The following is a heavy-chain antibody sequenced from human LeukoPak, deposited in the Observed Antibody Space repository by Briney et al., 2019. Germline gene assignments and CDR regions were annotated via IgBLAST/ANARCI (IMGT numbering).Heavy chain of an antibody. Sequence: SETLSLTCIVSGGSIISYYWSWIRQPLGKGLEWIGYIYYSGSTNHNPSLKRRVTISVDTSKNEFSLKLSSVTAADRAVYYCAKQTDACDIWGQGTMVTVSS. CDR3: AKQTDACDI. CDR1: GGSIISYY. V-gene: IGHV4-59*08. CDR2: IYYSGST. J-gene: IGHJ3*02.